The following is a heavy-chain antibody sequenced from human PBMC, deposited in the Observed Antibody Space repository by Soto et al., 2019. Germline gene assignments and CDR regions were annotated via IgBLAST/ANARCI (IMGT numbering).Heavy chain of an antibody. CDR1: GHSLSSGGYY. Sequence: PSETLSLTCTVSGHSLSSGGYYWSWIRQHPGKGLEWVGYIYFTGSTLYNPSLKSRLAMSLDTCKNQFSLKLGSVTAADTAIYYCARDWGSSGWPNWGPGTLVTVSS. D-gene: IGHD6-19*01. V-gene: IGHV4-31*03. CDR3: ARDWGSSGWPN. CDR2: IYFTGST. J-gene: IGHJ4*02.